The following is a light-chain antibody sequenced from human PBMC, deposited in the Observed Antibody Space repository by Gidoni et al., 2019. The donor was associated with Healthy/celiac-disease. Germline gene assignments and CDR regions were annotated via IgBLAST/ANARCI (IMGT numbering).Light chain of an antibody. V-gene: IGKV3-15*01. J-gene: IGKJ4*01. CDR3: QQYNNWPLT. Sequence: EIVLTPSPATLSVSPGERATLPCRASQSVSSNLAWYQQKPVQSPRLLIYGASTRATGSPARVSGSGSGTEFTLTISSLQSEDFAVYYCQQYNNWPLTFGGXTKVEIK. CDR1: QSVSSN. CDR2: GAS.